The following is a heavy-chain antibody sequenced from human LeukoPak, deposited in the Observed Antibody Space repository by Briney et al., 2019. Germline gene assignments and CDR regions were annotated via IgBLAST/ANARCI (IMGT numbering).Heavy chain of an antibody. CDR1: GFTFDDYG. J-gene: IGHJ3*02. D-gene: IGHD3-10*01. CDR2: INWNGGST. V-gene: IGHV3-20*04. Sequence: PGGSLRLSCAASGFTFDDYGMSWVRQAPGKGLEWVSGINWNGGSTGYADSVKGRFTISRDNAKNSLYLQMNSLRAEDTALYYCARALLLWPRPYDAFDIWGQGTMVTVSS. CDR3: ARALLLWPRPYDAFDI.